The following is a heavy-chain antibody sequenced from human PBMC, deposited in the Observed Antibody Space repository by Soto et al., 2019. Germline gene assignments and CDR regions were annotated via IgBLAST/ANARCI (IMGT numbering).Heavy chain of an antibody. CDR1: GFTFSSYA. D-gene: IGHD6-19*01. V-gene: IGHV3-23*01. CDR3: AKDKEYSSELHLGGFDY. Sequence: GGSLRLSCAASGFTFSSYAMSWVRQAPGKGLEWVSAISGSGGSTYYADSVKGRFTISRDNSKNTLYLQMNSLRAEDTAVYYCAKDKEYSSELHLGGFDYWGQGTLVTVSS. CDR2: ISGSGGST. J-gene: IGHJ4*02.